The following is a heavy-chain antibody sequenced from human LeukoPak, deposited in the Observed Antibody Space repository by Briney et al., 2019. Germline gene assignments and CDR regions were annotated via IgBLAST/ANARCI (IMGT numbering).Heavy chain of an antibody. CDR3: AREGLIARATTGGFDI. Sequence: PGGSLRLSCAASGFSFSSYEMHWVRQAPGKGLEWVASMSYDVIHKYYADSVKGRFTISRDNSKDTLDLQMNSLRVEDTAVYYCAREGLIARATTGGFDIWGQGTMVTVSS. J-gene: IGHJ3*02. CDR2: MSYDVIHK. CDR1: GFSFSSYE. D-gene: IGHD1-26*01. V-gene: IGHV3-30-3*01.